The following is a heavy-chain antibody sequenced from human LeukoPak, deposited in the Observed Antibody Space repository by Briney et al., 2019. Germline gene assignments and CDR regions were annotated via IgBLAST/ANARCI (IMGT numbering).Heavy chain of an antibody. Sequence: GGSLRLSCAASGFAFSTYAMHWVRQAPGKGLEWMAVISYDGSKKYYADSVKGRFTISRDNFKNILYLQTNSLRAEDTAVYYCARGLVSRPMTPPDYWGQGTLVTVSS. CDR1: GFAFSTYA. J-gene: IGHJ4*02. V-gene: IGHV3-30*04. CDR3: ARGLVSRPMTPPDY. CDR2: ISYDGSKK.